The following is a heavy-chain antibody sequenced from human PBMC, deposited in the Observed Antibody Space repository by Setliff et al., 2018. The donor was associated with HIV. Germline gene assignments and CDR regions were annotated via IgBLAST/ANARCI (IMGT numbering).Heavy chain of an antibody. D-gene: IGHD5-12*01. Sequence: SETLSLTCAVSGYSISSGYYWGWIRQPPGKGLEWIGSIFHSAATDYNPSLKSRVTISIDTSKNQFSLKLTSVTAADTAVYYCARRGAYGYDYFDYWGPGILVTV. CDR3: ARRGAYGYDYFDY. CDR1: GYSISSGYY. CDR2: IFHSAAT. J-gene: IGHJ4*02. V-gene: IGHV4-38-2*01.